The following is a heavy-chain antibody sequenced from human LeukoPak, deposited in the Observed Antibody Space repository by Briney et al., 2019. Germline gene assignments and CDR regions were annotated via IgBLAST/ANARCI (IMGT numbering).Heavy chain of an antibody. D-gene: IGHD3-22*01. CDR3: VKGIDYYDSSGYYY. CDR2: IRYDGSKK. J-gene: IGHJ4*02. Sequence: PGGSLRLSCAASGFTFSNYGMHWVRQAPGKGLEWVVFIRYDGSKKYYTDSVKGRFTISRDNSKNTLSLQMNSLRPEDTAVYYCVKGIDYYDSSGYYYWGQGTLVTVSS. CDR1: GFTFSNYG. V-gene: IGHV3-30*02.